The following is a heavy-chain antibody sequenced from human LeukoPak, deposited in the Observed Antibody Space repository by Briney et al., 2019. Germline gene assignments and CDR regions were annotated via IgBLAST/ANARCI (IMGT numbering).Heavy chain of an antibody. D-gene: IGHD2-15*01. CDR3: AREDCSGGSCYSLSLTPVFHVFDI. Sequence: ASVKVSCKASGYAFTSYGISWVRQAPGQGLEWMGWITAYNGNTNYAPKLQGRVTMTTDTSTSTAYMELRSLRSDDTAVYYCAREDCSGGSCYSLSLTPVFHVFDIWGQGTMVTVSS. V-gene: IGHV1-18*01. CDR2: ITAYNGNT. J-gene: IGHJ3*02. CDR1: GYAFTSYG.